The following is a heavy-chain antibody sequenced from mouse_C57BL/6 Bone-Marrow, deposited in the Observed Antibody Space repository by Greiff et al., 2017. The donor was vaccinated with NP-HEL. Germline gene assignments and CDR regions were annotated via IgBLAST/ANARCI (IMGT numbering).Heavy chain of an antibody. V-gene: IGHV5-6*01. J-gene: IGHJ2*01. Sequence: DVQLVESGGDLVKPGGSLKLSCAASGFTFSSYGMSWVRQTPDKRLEWVATISSGGSYTYYPDSVKGRFTISRDNAKNTLYLQMSSLKSEDTAMYYCARHPPNWDVGYWGQGTTLTVSS. D-gene: IGHD4-1*01. CDR3: ARHPPNWDVGY. CDR1: GFTFSSYG. CDR2: ISSGGSYT.